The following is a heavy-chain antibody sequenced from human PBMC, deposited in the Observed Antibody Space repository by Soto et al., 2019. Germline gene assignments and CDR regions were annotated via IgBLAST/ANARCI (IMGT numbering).Heavy chain of an antibody. J-gene: IGHJ4*02. CDR1: GGSISSGGYY. V-gene: IGHV4-31*01. D-gene: IGHD3-22*01. Sequence: QVQLQESGPGLVKPSQTLSLTCTVSGGSISSGGYYWSWIRQHPGKGLEWIGYIYYSGSTYYNSXLXSXVTISVDTSKNQFSLKLSSVTAADTAVYYCARVWDSSGPNFDYWGQGTLVTXSS. CDR2: IYYSGST. CDR3: ARVWDSSGPNFDY.